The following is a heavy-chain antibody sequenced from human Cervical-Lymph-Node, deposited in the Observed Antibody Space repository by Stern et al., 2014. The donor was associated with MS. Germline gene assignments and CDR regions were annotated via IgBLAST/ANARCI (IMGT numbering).Heavy chain of an antibody. CDR3: ARDGTTVNHNYYYGMDV. CDR1: GGSISSYS. V-gene: IGHV4-59*01. D-gene: IGHD4-17*01. J-gene: IGHJ6*02. Sequence: QLQLQESGPGLVKPSETLSLTCTVSGGSISSYSWSWIRQPPGKGLEGIGDLYYSGSTNYNPSLKSLVTISVDTSKNQFSLKLSSVTAADTAVYYCARDGTTVNHNYYYGMDVWGQGTTVTVSS. CDR2: LYYSGST.